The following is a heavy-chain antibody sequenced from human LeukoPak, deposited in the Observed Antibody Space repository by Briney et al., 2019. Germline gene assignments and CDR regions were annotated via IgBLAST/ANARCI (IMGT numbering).Heavy chain of an antibody. Sequence: SETLSLTCTVSGGSISRYYWSWIRQFPGKGLEWIGYIYYSGSTNYNPSLKSRVTISGDTSKNQFSLKLNSVTAADTAVYYCARTAGWSYGFDYWGQGTLATVSS. CDR2: IYYSGST. CDR3: ARTAGWSYGFDY. V-gene: IGHV4-59*12. D-gene: IGHD5-18*01. CDR1: GGSISRYY. J-gene: IGHJ4*02.